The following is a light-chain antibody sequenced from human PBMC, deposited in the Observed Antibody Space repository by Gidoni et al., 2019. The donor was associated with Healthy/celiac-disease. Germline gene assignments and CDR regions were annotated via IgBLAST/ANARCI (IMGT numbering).Light chain of an antibody. J-gene: IGLJ2*01. CDR2: TTN. Sequence: QSVLTQPPSASGPPGQRATISCSGSSSNIVSNTVTWYQQLPGTAPKLLIYTTNQRPSGVPDRSSGSKSGTSASLAISGLQSEDEADYYCAAWDDSLNGLVFGGGTKLTVL. CDR3: AAWDDSLNGLV. CDR1: SSNIVSNT. V-gene: IGLV1-44*01.